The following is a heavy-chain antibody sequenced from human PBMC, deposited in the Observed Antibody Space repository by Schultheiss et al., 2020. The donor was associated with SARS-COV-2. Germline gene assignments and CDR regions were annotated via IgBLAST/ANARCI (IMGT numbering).Heavy chain of an antibody. D-gene: IGHD5-24*01. J-gene: IGHJ2*01. CDR2: INPNSGGR. CDR1: GYTFTGYY. Sequence: GESLKISCKASGYTFTGYYMHWVRQAPGQGLEWMGWINPNSGGRNYAQKFQGRVTMSRDTSISTAYMELSRLSSDDTAVYYCARDQGGEWAGNNYDYFDLWGRGTLVTVSS. V-gene: IGHV1-2*02. CDR3: ARDQGGEWAGNNYDYFDL.